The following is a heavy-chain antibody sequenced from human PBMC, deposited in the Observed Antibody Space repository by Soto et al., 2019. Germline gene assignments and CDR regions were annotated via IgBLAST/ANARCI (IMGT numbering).Heavy chain of an antibody. Sequence: TGGSLRLSCAASGFTFSDYYMTWIRQAPGKGLEWVANIKQDGSEKYYLDSVKGRFTISRDNAKNSLYLQMNSLRAEDTAVYYCARVHCSSNICYGNYYYMDVWGKGTTVTVSS. V-gene: IGHV3-7*01. CDR2: IKQDGSEK. J-gene: IGHJ6*03. CDR3: ARVHCSSNICYGNYYYMDV. D-gene: IGHD2-2*01. CDR1: GFTFSDYY.